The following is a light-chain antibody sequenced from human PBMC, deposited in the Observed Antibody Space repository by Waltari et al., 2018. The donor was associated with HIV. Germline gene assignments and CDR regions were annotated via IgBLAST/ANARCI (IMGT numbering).Light chain of an antibody. J-gene: IGLJ1*01. V-gene: IGLV1-47*01. CDR1: NSNIGGKD. CDR2: RTN. CDR3: AAWDDTLSSYV. Sequence: QSVLTQPPSASGTPGQRVTISCSVSNSNIGGKDVYWFHHHPGPAPKLLIYRTNQRRSGVPARFSGSKSGTSASLAISGLRSDDDADYYCAAWDDTLSSYVFGTGTTVTV.